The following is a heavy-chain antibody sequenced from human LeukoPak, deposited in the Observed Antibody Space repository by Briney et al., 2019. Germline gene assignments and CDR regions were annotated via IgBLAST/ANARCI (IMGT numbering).Heavy chain of an antibody. CDR1: GGTLTSHT. CDR2: IIPILGSA. J-gene: IGHJ4*02. V-gene: IGHV1-69*01. Sequence: ASVKVSCRASGGTLTSHTFTWVRRAPRQGLEWMGGIIPILGSANYAKKFQGRATNSADESTGTVYMELRNLTPEDTAVYYCARGYDIGDYVPYNYWGQGTLVTVSS. CDR3: ARGYDIGDYVPYNY. D-gene: IGHD4-17*01.